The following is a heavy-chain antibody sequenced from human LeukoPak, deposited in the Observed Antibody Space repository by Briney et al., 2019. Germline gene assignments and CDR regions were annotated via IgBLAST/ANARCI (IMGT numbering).Heavy chain of an antibody. D-gene: IGHD2-21*01. CDR3: ARVGVVGPGPAFDI. J-gene: IGHJ3*02. V-gene: IGHV4-59*01. Sequence: PSETLSLTCTASGCSISSYYWSWIRQPPGKGLEWIGYIYYSGSTNYNPSLKSRVTISVDTSKNQFSLKLSSVTAADTAVYYCARVGVVGPGPAFDIWGQGTMVTVSS. CDR1: GCSISSYY. CDR2: IYYSGST.